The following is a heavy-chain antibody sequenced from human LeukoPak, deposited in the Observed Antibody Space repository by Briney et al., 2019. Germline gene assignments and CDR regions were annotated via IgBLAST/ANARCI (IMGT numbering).Heavy chain of an antibody. CDR3: ASQYSGYVDDYYGMDV. CDR1: GGSISSSSYY. J-gene: IGHJ6*02. Sequence: PSETLSLTCTVSGGSISSSSYYWGWIRQPPGKGLEWIGSIYYSGSTYYNPSLKSRVTISVDTSKNQFSLKLSSVTAADTAVYYCASQYSGYVDDYYGMDVWGQGTTVTVSS. CDR2: IYYSGST. V-gene: IGHV4-39*01. D-gene: IGHD5-12*01.